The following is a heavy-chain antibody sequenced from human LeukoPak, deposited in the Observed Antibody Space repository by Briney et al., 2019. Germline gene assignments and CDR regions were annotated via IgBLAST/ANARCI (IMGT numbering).Heavy chain of an antibody. CDR1: GFTFSSYA. J-gene: IGHJ5*02. V-gene: IGHV3-23*01. CDR2: ISGGGGST. D-gene: IGHD6-19*01. CDR3: ALRRGSSGWSGRWFDP. Sequence: GGSLRLSCAASGFTFSSYAMSWVRQAPGKGLEWVSVISGGGGSTHYADSVKGWFAISRDNSKNTLHLQINILRAEDTAVYYCALRRGSSGWSGRWFDPWGQGTLVTVSS.